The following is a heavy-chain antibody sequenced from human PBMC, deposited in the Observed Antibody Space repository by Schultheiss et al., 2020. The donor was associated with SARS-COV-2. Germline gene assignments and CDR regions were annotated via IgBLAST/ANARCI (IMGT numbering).Heavy chain of an antibody. D-gene: IGHD2-2*02. CDR2: ISSSSSYI. J-gene: IGHJ4*02. Sequence: GGSLRLSCAASGFTVSSNYMSWVRQAPGKGLEWVSSISSSSSYIYYADSVKGRFTISRDNAKNSLYLQMNSLRAGDTAVYYCARDGGYCSSTSCYSDLDYWGQGTLVTVFS. CDR1: GFTVSSNY. V-gene: IGHV3-21*01. CDR3: ARDGGYCSSTSCYSDLDY.